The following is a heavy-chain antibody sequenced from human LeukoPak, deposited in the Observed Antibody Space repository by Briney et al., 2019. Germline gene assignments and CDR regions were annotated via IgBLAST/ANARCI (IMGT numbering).Heavy chain of an antibody. CDR2: ISSLSGTI. D-gene: IGHD3-9*01. V-gene: IGHV3-48*01. CDR3: ARDLDWGAFDA. Sequence: GGSLRLSCAASGFTFSSYSMNWVRQAPGEGLEWVSYISSLSGTIYYADSVKGRFTISRDNSKNTVSLQMNSLRAEDTALYYCARDLDWGAFDAWGQGTLVTVSS. CDR1: GFTFSSYS. J-gene: IGHJ5*02.